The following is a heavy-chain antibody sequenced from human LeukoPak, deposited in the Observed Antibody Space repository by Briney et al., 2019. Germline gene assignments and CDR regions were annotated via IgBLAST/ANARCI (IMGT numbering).Heavy chain of an antibody. Sequence: GESLKISCKGSGYSFTSYWIGWVCQMPGKGLEWMGIIYPGDSDTRYSPSFQGQVTISADKSISTAYLQWSSLKASDTAMYYCARLGWELLVDYYYGMDVWGQGTTVTVSS. J-gene: IGHJ6*02. CDR2: IYPGDSDT. V-gene: IGHV5-51*01. CDR1: GYSFTSYW. D-gene: IGHD1-26*01. CDR3: ARLGWELLVDYYYGMDV.